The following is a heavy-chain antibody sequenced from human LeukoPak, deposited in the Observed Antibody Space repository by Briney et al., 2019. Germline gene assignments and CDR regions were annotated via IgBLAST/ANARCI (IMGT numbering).Heavy chain of an antibody. D-gene: IGHD5-18*01. CDR2: VSSSGGGT. CDR3: AKGRIPIDY. J-gene: IGHJ4*02. Sequence: TGGSLRLSCAASGFIFSSYDMNWVRQAPGKGLEWVSGVSSSGGGTYYADSVKGRFTISRDNPKNTLYLQMNSLRADDTAVYYCAKGRIPIDYWGQGTLVTVSS. V-gene: IGHV3-23*01. CDR1: GFIFSSYD.